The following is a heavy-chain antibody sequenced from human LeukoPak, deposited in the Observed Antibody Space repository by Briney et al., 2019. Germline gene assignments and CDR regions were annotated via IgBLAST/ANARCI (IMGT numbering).Heavy chain of an antibody. CDR1: GYTFITFA. J-gene: IGHJ5*02. D-gene: IGHD1-26*01. V-gene: IGHV1-3*01. CDR2: INAGDGNT. Sequence: ASVKVSCKASGYTFITFAMNWVRQAPGQRLEWMGWINAGDGNTKYAQKFQGRVTITRDTSASTAYMELSSLRSEGTAVYYCARASGSHDWFDPWGQGTLVTVSS. CDR3: ARASGSHDWFDP.